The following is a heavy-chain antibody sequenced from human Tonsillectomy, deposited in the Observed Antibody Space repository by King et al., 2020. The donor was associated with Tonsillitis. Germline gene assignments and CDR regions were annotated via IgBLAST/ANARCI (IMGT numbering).Heavy chain of an antibody. CDR2: MNPNSGNT. D-gene: IGHD2-15*01. CDR3: ARSGDCSGGSCYTPYYYYGMDV. Sequence: QLVQSGAEVKKPGASVKVSCKASGYTFTSYDINWVRQATGQGLEWVGWMNPNSGNTGYAQKFQGRVTMTRNTSISTAYMELSSLRSEDTAVYYCARSGDCSGGSCYTPYYYYGMDVWGQGTTVTVSS. CDR1: GYTFTSYD. V-gene: IGHV1-8*02. J-gene: IGHJ6*02.